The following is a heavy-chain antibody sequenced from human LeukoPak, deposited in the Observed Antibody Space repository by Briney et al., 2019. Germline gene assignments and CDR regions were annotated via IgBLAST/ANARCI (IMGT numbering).Heavy chain of an antibody. CDR1: GFTVSSNY. J-gene: IGHJ5*02. V-gene: IGHV3-66*01. CDR2: IYSGGST. D-gene: IGHD3-22*01. Sequence: GGSLRLSCAASGFTVSSNYMSWVRQAPGKGLEWVSVIYSGGSTYYADSVKGRFTISRDNSKNTLYLQMNSLRAEDTAVYYCARYEGYDSRNNWFDPWGQGTWSPSPQ. CDR3: ARYEGYDSRNNWFDP.